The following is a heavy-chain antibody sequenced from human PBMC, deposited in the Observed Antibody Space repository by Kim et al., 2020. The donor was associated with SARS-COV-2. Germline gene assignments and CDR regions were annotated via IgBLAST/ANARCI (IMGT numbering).Heavy chain of an antibody. CDR3: ARDPGLAARPSNAFDI. CDR2: IWYDGSNK. Sequence: GGSLRLSCAASGFTFSSYGLHWVRQAPGKGLEWVAVIWYDGSNKYYADSVKGRFTISRDNSKNTLYLQMNSLRAEDTAVYYCARDPGLAARPSNAFDIWGQGTMVSVSS. D-gene: IGHD6-6*01. J-gene: IGHJ3*02. V-gene: IGHV3-33*01. CDR1: GFTFSSYG.